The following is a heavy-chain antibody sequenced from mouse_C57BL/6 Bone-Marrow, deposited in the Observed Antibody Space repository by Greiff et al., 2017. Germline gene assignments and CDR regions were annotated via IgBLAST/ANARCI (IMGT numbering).Heavy chain of an antibody. CDR3: TRETITTVVEGY. J-gene: IGHJ2*01. D-gene: IGHD1-1*01. CDR2: IYPGNSVT. CDR1: GYTFTSYW. Sequence: DVQLQESGTVLARPGASVKMSCKTSGYTFTSYWMHWVKQRPGPLLAWIGAIYPGNSVTSYNPKFKGKAKLTAVTSASTAYMELSSQTNEDAAVYYCTRETITTVVEGYWGQGTTLTVSS. V-gene: IGHV1-5*01.